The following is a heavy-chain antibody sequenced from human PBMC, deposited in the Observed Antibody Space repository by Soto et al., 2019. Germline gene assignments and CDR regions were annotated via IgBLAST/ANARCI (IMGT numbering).Heavy chain of an antibody. Sequence: QVQLVQSGAEVKKPGSSVKVSCKASGGTFSSYAISWVRQAPGQGLEWMGGIIPIFGTADYAQKFQGRVTIAADESTSTAYMELSSLRSEDTAVYYCARQGDPGGYYYSGMAVWGHGTTVTVSS. CDR1: GGTFSSYA. CDR2: IIPIFGTA. J-gene: IGHJ6*02. D-gene: IGHD2-21*02. V-gene: IGHV1-69*12. CDR3: ARQGDPGGYYYSGMAV.